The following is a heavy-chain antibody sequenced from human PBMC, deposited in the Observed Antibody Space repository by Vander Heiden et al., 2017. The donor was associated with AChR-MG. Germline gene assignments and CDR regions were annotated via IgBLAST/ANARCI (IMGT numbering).Heavy chain of an antibody. CDR3: ARDSPKQQLVLYYYYGMDV. V-gene: IGHV3-21*01. CDR1: RITFSSYS. J-gene: IGHJ6*02. Sequence: EVQLAESGGGLVKPGGSQRLSCAASRITFSSYSMTWVRPAPGKGLEWVSSISSSSSYINYADSVKGRFTISRDNAKNSLYLQMNSLRAEDTAVYYCARDSPKQQLVLYYYYGMDVWGQGNTVTVSS. D-gene: IGHD6-13*01. CDR2: ISSSSSYI.